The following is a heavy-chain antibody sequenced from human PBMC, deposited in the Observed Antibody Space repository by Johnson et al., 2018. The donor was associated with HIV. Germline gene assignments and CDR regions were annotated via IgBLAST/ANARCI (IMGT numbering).Heavy chain of an antibody. CDR1: GFTFGDSV. J-gene: IGHJ3*02. Sequence: VQLVESGGGVQRPGGSLRLSCAASGFTFGDSVMSWVRQAPGKGLEWVSGINWTGGSSGYADSVQGRLTISRDNSKNTRYLQMNSLRAEDTAVYYCARDEVAGAFDIWGQGTMVTVSS. CDR2: INWTGGSS. V-gene: IGHV3-20*04. CDR3: ARDEVAGAFDI.